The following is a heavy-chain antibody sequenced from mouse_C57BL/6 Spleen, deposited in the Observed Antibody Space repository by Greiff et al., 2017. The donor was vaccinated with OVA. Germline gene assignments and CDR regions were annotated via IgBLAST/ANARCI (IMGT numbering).Heavy chain of an antibody. Sequence: DVQLQESGPGLVKPSQSLSLTCSVTGYSITSGYYWNWIRQFPGNKLEWMGYISYDGSNNYNPSLKNRISITRDTSKNQFFLKLNSVTTEDTATYYCARGGVRYDYFDYWGQGTTLTVSS. V-gene: IGHV3-6*01. CDR3: ARGGVRYDYFDY. J-gene: IGHJ2*01. D-gene: IGHD2-3*01. CDR1: GYSITSGYY. CDR2: ISYDGSN.